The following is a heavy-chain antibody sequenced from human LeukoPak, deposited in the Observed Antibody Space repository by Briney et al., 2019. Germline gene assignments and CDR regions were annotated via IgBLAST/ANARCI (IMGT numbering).Heavy chain of an antibody. CDR1: GFTFDDYA. D-gene: IGHD2-2*01. CDR2: INWSGGST. J-gene: IGHJ4*02. Sequence: GGSLRLSCAASGFTFDDYAMSWVRQAPGKGLEWVSGINWSGGSTGYADSVKGRFTISRGNARNSLYLQMNSLRAEDTALYYCARDPRAYCSSTSCYYFDYWGQGTLVTVSS. CDR3: ARDPRAYCSSTSCYYFDY. V-gene: IGHV3-20*04.